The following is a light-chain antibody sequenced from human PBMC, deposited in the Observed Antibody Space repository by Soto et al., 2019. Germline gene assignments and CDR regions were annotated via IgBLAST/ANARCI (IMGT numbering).Light chain of an antibody. V-gene: IGKV1-33*01. CDR2: DAS. Sequence: DIQMTQSPSSLSASVGDRVTITCRASQGIGNQLNWYQQKPGKAPRLLIYDASNFEAGDPSRFRGGGSGTEFTSPFSPLRPEDIATYYFKHYDSLPPVSFGGGTKVEIK. CDR1: QGIGNQ. CDR3: KHYDSLPPVS. J-gene: IGKJ4*01.